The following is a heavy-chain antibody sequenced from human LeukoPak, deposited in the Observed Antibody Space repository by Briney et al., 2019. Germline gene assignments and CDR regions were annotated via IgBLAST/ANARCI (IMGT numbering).Heavy chain of an antibody. CDR2: ISYDGSNK. V-gene: IGHV3-30*03. CDR3: ARASPHCSGGSCYPTYYYYMDV. Sequence: GGSLRLSCAASGFTFSSYGMHWVRQAPGKGLEWVAVISYDGSNKYYADSVKGRFTISRDNAKNSLYLQMNSLRAEDTAVYYCARASPHCSGGSCYPTYYYYMDVWGKGTTVTVSS. CDR1: GFTFSSYG. J-gene: IGHJ6*03. D-gene: IGHD2-15*01.